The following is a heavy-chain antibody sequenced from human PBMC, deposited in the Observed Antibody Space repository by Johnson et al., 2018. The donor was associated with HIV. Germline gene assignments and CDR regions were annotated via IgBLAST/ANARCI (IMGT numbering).Heavy chain of an antibody. CDR3: ARGQLWLLDDALDI. CDR1: GFTFSNYA. CDR2: VPDDGDNK. Sequence: QVQLVESGGGVVQPGGSLRLSCAASGFTFSNYAMHWVRQAPGKGLEWVAVVPDDGDNKYYADSVKGRFTISRNNSKNTLYLQMNSLRAEATAIYYCARGQLWLLDDALDIWGQGTMVTVSS. J-gene: IGHJ3*02. V-gene: IGHV3-30-3*02. D-gene: IGHD5-18*01.